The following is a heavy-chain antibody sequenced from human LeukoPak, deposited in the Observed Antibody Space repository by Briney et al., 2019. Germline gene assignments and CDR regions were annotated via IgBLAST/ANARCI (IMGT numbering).Heavy chain of an antibody. CDR3: ARLGTYWSNYYFEY. J-gene: IGHJ4*02. CDR1: GYSFTSDW. D-gene: IGHD3-10*01. Sequence: GESLKISCKGSGYSFTSDWIVWVRQMPGKGLEWMGLIYPGDSDTRYSPSFQGQVTISADKSINTAYLQWSSLKASDTAMYYCARLGTYWSNYYFEYWGQGTLVTVSP. CDR2: IYPGDSDT. V-gene: IGHV5-51*01.